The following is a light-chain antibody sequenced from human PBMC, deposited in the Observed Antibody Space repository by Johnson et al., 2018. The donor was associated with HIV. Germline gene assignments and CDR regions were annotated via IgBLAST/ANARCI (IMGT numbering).Light chain of an antibody. Sequence: QSVLTQPPSVSAAPGQKVTISCSGSSANIGDNSVSWYQQLPGTAPKLLIYENNKRPSGIPDRFSGSKSGTSATLGITGLQPGDEADYYCGTGDTSLFAYVFGTGTKGTVL. CDR2: ENN. J-gene: IGLJ1*01. CDR3: GTGDTSLFAYV. V-gene: IGLV1-51*02. CDR1: SANIGDNS.